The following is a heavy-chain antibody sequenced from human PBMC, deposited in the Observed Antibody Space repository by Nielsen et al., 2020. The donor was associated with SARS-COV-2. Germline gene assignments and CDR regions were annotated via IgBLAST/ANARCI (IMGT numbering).Heavy chain of an antibody. D-gene: IGHD3-22*01. Sequence: SETLSLTCTVSGGSISSGGYYWSWIPQHPGKGLEWIGYIYYSGSTYYNPSLKSRVTISVDTSKNQFSLKLSSVTAADTAVYYCARAPITMIVVVNAFDIWGQGTMVTVSS. J-gene: IGHJ3*02. V-gene: IGHV4-31*03. CDR1: GGSISSGGYY. CDR3: ARAPITMIVVVNAFDI. CDR2: IYYSGST.